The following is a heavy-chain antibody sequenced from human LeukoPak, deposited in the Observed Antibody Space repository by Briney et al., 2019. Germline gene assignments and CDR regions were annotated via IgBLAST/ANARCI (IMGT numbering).Heavy chain of an antibody. CDR3: AKGSEGGYSYGYHSDY. V-gene: IGHV3-23*01. Sequence: GGSLRLSCAASGFTFRSYWMSWVRQAPGKGLEWVSGISGSGGNTYHADSVKGRFTISRDNSKNRLYLQMNSLRAEDAAVYYCAKGSEGGYSYGYHSDYWGQGTLVTVSS. D-gene: IGHD5-18*01. CDR2: ISGSGGNT. J-gene: IGHJ4*02. CDR1: GFTFRSYW.